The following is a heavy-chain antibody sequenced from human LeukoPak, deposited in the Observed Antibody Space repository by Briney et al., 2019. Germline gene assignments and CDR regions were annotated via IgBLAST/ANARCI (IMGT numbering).Heavy chain of an antibody. D-gene: IGHD4-17*01. Sequence: PSETLSLTCTVSGGSISSYYWSWIRQPPGKGLEWIGYIYYSGSTNYNPSLKSRVTISVDTSKNQFSLKLSSVTAADTVVYYCAGHLRRGAFDIWGQGTMVTVSS. CDR2: IYYSGST. CDR3: AGHLRRGAFDI. CDR1: GGSISSYY. J-gene: IGHJ3*02. V-gene: IGHV4-59*01.